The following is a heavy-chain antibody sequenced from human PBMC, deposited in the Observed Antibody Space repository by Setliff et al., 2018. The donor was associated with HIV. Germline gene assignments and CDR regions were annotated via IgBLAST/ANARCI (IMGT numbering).Heavy chain of an antibody. CDR1: GGSFNDQF. D-gene: IGHD3-16*01. Sequence: SETLSLTCAVYGGSFNDQFWTWIRQPPGRGLEWIGEISHSGSTNYNPSLKSRVTMSVDTSKNQFSLRLRSVTAADTAFYYCARGTKFVWGRWFDPWGQGTPVTVSS. V-gene: IGHV4-34*01. CDR3: ARGTKFVWGRWFDP. CDR2: ISHSGST. J-gene: IGHJ5*02.